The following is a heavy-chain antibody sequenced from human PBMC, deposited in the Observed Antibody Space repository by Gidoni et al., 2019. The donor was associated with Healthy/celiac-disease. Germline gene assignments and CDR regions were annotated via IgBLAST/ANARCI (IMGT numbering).Heavy chain of an antibody. CDR2: IKQDGSEK. V-gene: IGHV3-7*03. D-gene: IGHD2-2*01. J-gene: IGHJ6*02. CDR3: AREEDYLEAIVVVPAAMAYYYYGMDV. Sequence: VANIKQDGSEKYYVDSVKGRFTISRDNAKNSLYLQMNSLRAEDTAVYYCAREEDYLEAIVVVPAAMAYYYYGMDVWGQGTTVTVSS.